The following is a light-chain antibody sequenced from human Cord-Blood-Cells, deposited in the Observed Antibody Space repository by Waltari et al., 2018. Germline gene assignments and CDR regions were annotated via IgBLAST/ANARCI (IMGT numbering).Light chain of an antibody. CDR1: SSDVGSYNL. Sequence: QSALTQPASVSGSPGQSITISCTGTSSDVGSYNLVSSYQQHPGKAPKLMIYEGSKRPSGVSNRFSGSKSGNTASLTISGLQAEDEADYYCCSYAGSSTHYVFGTGTKVTVL. CDR2: EGS. CDR3: CSYAGSSTHYV. V-gene: IGLV2-23*01. J-gene: IGLJ1*01.